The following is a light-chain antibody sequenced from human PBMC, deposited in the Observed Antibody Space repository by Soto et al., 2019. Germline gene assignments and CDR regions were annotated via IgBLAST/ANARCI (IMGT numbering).Light chain of an antibody. CDR3: SSYTNSNTLV. V-gene: IGLV2-14*01. Sequence: QSALTQPASVSGSPGQSITISCTGTSSDVGAYTYVSWYQQHPGKAPQLRIFEVSYRPSGVYNRFSGSKSGSTASLTIYGLQAEDEAEYYCSSYTNSNTLVFGGGTQLTVL. CDR2: EVS. CDR1: SSDVGAYTY. J-gene: IGLJ2*01.